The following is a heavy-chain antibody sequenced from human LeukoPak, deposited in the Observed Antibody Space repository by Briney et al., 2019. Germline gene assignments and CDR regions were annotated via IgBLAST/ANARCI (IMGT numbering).Heavy chain of an antibody. J-gene: IGHJ4*02. Sequence: SQTLSLTCTVSGASVSSGDYYWSWIRQPPGKGLEWIEYFYYSGSTNYNPSLKSRVTISLDTSKNQVSLRLSSVTAADTAVYYCAGKDGYWWGQGTLVTVSS. V-gene: IGHV4-30-4*08. CDR1: GASVSSGDYY. CDR2: FYYSGST. D-gene: IGHD6-25*01. CDR3: AGKDGYW.